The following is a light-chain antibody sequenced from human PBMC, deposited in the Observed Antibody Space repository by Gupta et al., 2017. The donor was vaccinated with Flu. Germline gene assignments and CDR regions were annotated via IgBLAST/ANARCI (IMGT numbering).Light chain of an antibody. CDR1: NSNIGSNP. V-gene: IGLV1-44*01. J-gene: IGLJ2*01. Sequence: QSVLTQPPSASGTPGQRVTISCSGSNSNIGSNPVNWYQQFPGTAPKLLIFKNNQRPSGVPDRFSDSKSGTSASLAISGLQSEDEADYYCAAWDDSLNDVVFGGGTKLTVL. CDR3: AAWDDSLNDVV. CDR2: KNN.